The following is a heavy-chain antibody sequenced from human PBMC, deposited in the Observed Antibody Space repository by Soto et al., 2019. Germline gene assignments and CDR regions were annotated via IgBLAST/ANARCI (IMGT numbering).Heavy chain of an antibody. CDR2: IREDGSEK. D-gene: IGHD6-13*01. J-gene: IGHJ4*02. V-gene: IGHV3-7*01. CDR3: AKGLLNGRWYAAD. CDR1: GFTLSTYW. Sequence: GGSLRLSCAASGFTLSTYWMNWVRQAPGKGLEWVANIREDGSEKYYVDSVKGRFTVSRDNAKNSLYLQMNSLRADDTAVYYCAKGLLNGRWYAADWGQGTLVTVSS.